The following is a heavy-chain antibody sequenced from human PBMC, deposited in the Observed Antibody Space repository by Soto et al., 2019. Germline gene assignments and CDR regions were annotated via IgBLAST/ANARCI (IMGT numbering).Heavy chain of an antibody. Sequence: PGGSLRLSCAASGFTVSSNYMSWVRQAPGKGLEWVSVIYSGGSTYYADSVKGRFTISRDNSKNTLYLQMNSLRAEDTAVYYCAREYYYDSSGYYPPHDAFDIWGQGTMVTVSS. CDR2: IYSGGST. D-gene: IGHD3-22*01. J-gene: IGHJ3*02. CDR3: AREYYYDSSGYYPPHDAFDI. CDR1: GFTVSSNY. V-gene: IGHV3-66*01.